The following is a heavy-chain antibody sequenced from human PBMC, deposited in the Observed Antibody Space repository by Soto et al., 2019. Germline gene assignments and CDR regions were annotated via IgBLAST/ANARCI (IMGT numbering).Heavy chain of an antibody. V-gene: IGHV1-46*03. CDR3: SRGLASGDY. J-gene: IGHJ4*02. Sequence: QVQLVQPGAEVKKPGASVKFSCKASGYIFTNFYIHWVRQAPGQGLEWIGIINPNGGSTHSAQNFQGRLTMTRDTSRSTVYMDLSSLRSEDTAVYYCSRGLASGDYWGQGTLITVSS. CDR1: GYIFTNFY. D-gene: IGHD6-6*01. CDR2: INPNGGST.